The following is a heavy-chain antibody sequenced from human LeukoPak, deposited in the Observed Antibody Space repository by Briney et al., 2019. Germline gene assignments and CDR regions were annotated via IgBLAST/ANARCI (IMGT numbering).Heavy chain of an antibody. V-gene: IGHV3-21*04. CDR2: ISSSSSYI. D-gene: IGHD1-26*01. CDR3: AKVASGSYYNWPFDY. J-gene: IGHJ4*02. Sequence: GGSLRLSCAASGFTFSSYSTNWVRQAPGKGLEWVSSISSSSSYIYYADSVKGRFTISRDNSKNTLYLQMNSLRAEDTAVYYCAKVASGSYYNWPFDYWGQGTLVTVSS. CDR1: GFTFSSYS.